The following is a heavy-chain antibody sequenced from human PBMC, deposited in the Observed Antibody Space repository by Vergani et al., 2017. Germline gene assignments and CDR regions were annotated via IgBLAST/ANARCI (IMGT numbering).Heavy chain of an antibody. CDR1: GGSISSYY. V-gene: IGHV4-59*05. CDR3: ARHGGKMATTGYFDY. Sequence: QVQLQESGPGLVKPSETLSLTCTVPGGSISSYYWSWIRQPPGKGLEWIGSIYYSGSTYYNPSLKSRVTISVDTSKNQFSLKLSSVTAADTAVYYCARHGGKMATTGYFDYWGQGTLVTVSS. CDR2: IYYSGST. J-gene: IGHJ4*02. D-gene: IGHD5-24*01.